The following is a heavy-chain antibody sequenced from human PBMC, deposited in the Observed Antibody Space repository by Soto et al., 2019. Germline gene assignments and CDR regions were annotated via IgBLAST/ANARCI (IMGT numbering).Heavy chain of an antibody. CDR1: GGSISSGGYY. J-gene: IGHJ3*01. CDR3: ARDRLSGYYILTSHPPPAFDL. V-gene: IGHV4-31*03. D-gene: IGHD3-9*01. CDR2: IYYSGST. Sequence: TLSLTCTVSGGSISSGGYYGSWIRQHPGKGLEWIGYIYYSGSTYYNPSLKSRVTISVDTSKNQFSLKLSSVTAADTAVYYCARDRLSGYYILTSHPPPAFDLWRQGTMVTV.